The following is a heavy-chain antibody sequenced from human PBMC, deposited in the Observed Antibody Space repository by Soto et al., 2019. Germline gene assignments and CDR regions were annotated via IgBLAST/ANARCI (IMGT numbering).Heavy chain of an antibody. D-gene: IGHD3-22*01. CDR3: ARAVTMIDWVRGGYAFDI. CDR2: IIPIFGTA. CDR1: GGTFSSYA. Sequence: QVQLVQSGAEVKKPGSSVKVSCKASGGTFSSYAISWVRQAPGQGLEWMGGIIPIFGTANYAHKFQGRVTITADKSTSTAYMELSSLRSEDTAVYYCARAVTMIDWVRGGYAFDIWGQGTMVTVSS. J-gene: IGHJ3*02. V-gene: IGHV1-69*06.